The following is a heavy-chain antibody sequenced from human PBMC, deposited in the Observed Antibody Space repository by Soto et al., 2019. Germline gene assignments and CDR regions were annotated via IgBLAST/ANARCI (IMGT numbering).Heavy chain of an antibody. D-gene: IGHD3-22*01. Sequence: QVQLQESGPGLVKPSGTLSLTCAVSGVSISSNNWWSWVRQPPGQGLEWIGEMYHTGSTNYNASLKTRVTISVDKSNNHVSLELNSVTAADTAVYYCARSSRYQYDSSEGNFDYWGQGTLVTVSS. CDR1: GVSISSNNW. CDR2: MYHTGST. CDR3: ARSSRYQYDSSEGNFDY. J-gene: IGHJ4*02. V-gene: IGHV4-4*02.